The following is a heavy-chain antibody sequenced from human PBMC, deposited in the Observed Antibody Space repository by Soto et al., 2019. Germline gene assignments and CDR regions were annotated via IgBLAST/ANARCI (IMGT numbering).Heavy chain of an antibody. CDR1: GYTFTSYD. V-gene: IGHV1-8*01. CDR3: ARDQLFFNDFSGRPVNGFDV. CDR2: MNPNSGNT. Sequence: RASVKVCCKASGYTFTSYDINWVRQATGQGLEWMGWMNPNSGNTGYAQKFQGRVTMTRNTSISTAYMELSSLRSEDTAVYYCARDQLFFNDFSGRPVNGFDVWGQGTMIT. J-gene: IGHJ3*01. D-gene: IGHD1-1*01.